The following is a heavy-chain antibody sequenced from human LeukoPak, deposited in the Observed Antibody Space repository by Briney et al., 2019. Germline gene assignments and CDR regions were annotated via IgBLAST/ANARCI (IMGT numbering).Heavy chain of an antibody. CDR2: ISWNSGSI. Sequence: GGSLRLSCAASGFTFDDYAMHWVRQAPGKGLEWVSGISWNSGSIGYADSVKGRFTISRDNAKNSLYLQMNSLRAEDMALYYCAKDYPTAAAGSFDAFDIWGQGTMVTVSS. V-gene: IGHV3-9*03. D-gene: IGHD6-13*01. J-gene: IGHJ3*02. CDR1: GFTFDDYA. CDR3: AKDYPTAAAGSFDAFDI.